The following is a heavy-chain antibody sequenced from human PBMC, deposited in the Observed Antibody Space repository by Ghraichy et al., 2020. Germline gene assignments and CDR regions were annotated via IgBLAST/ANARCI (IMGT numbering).Heavy chain of an antibody. J-gene: IGHJ6*02. V-gene: IGHV3-23*01. D-gene: IGHD2-8*01. CDR1: GFTFSSYA. CDR3: AKQGASGGVHYYYYGMDV. Sequence: LSLTCAASGFTFSSYAMSWVRQAPGKGLEWVSAISGSGGSTYYADSVKGRFTISRDNSKNTLYLQMNSLRAEDTAVYYCAKQGASGGVHYYYYGMDVWGQGTTVTVSS. CDR2: ISGSGGST.